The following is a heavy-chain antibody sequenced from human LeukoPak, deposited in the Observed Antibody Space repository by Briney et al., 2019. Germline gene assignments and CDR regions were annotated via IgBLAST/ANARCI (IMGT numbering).Heavy chain of an antibody. CDR1: GYTFTSYG. J-gene: IGHJ3*02. Sequence: ASVKVSCKASGYTFTSYGISWVRQAPGQGLEWMGWISAYNGNTNYAQKLQGRVTMTTDTSTSTAYMELRSLRSDDTAVYYCARDRRVAVAGTAVDAFDIWGQGTIVTVSS. CDR3: ARDRRVAVAGTAVDAFDI. D-gene: IGHD6-19*01. CDR2: ISAYNGNT. V-gene: IGHV1-18*01.